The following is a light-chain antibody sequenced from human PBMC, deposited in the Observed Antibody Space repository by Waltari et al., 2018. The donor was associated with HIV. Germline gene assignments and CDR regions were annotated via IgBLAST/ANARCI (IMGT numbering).Light chain of an antibody. CDR1: AGVGHPGRF. V-gene: IGLV7-46*01. CDR3: LLSYDGDVV. J-gene: IGLJ2*01. Sequence: QPQVNPDPSLTVSPGGTVILPCASSAGVGHPGRFPYWFQQRPGQAPKTLIFDSNNRYSWTPARFTGSVLGGKAALTLTGAQPEDDADYYCLLSYDGDVVFGGGTKLTVL. CDR2: DSN.